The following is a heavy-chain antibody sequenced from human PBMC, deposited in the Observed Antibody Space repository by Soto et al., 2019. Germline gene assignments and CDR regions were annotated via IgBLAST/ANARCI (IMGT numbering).Heavy chain of an antibody. J-gene: IGHJ4*02. CDR1: GFTFSSYA. CDR3: AKNSRVEWYDFWSGGDFDY. Sequence: GSLRLSCAASGFTFSSYAVSWVRQAPGKGLEWVSAISGSGGSTYYADSVKGRFTISRDNSKNTLYLQMNSLRAEDTAVYYCAKNSRVEWYDFWSGGDFDYWGQGTLVTVSS. V-gene: IGHV3-23*01. D-gene: IGHD3-3*01. CDR2: ISGSGGST.